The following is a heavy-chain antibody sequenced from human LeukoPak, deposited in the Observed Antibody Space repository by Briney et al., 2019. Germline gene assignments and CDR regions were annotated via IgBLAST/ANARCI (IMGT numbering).Heavy chain of an antibody. D-gene: IGHD3-10*01. CDR3: ARTAGSGSYYPLDY. CDR2: IYYSGST. Sequence: SETLSLTCTVSGGSVSSGSYYWSWIRQPPGKGLEWIGYIYYSGSTNYNPSLKSRVTISVDTSKNQFSLKLSSVTAADTAVYYCARTAGSGSYYPLDYWGQGTLVTVSS. J-gene: IGHJ4*02. V-gene: IGHV4-61*01. CDR1: GGSVSSGSYY.